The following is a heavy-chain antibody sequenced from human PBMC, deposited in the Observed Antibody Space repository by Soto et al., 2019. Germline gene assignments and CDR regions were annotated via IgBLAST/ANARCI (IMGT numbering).Heavy chain of an antibody. J-gene: IGHJ4*02. V-gene: IGHV4-39*01. Sequence: SETLSLTCTVSGGSIRRSSYYWGWIRQPPGKGLEWIGSIYYSGSTYYNPSLKSRVTISVDTSKNQFSLKLSSVTAADTAVYYCARQDIVLMVYANDYWGQGTLVTVS. CDR2: IYYSGST. CDR3: ARQDIVLMVYANDY. D-gene: IGHD2-8*01. CDR1: GGSIRRSSYY.